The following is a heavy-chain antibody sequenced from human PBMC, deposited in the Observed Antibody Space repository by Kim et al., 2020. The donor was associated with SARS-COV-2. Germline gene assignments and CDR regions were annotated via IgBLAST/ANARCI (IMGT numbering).Heavy chain of an antibody. J-gene: IGHJ6*02. CDR2: IIPIFGTA. D-gene: IGHD1-26*01. CDR1: GGTFSSYA. CDR3: ARADPYFPLKDRWELRHYYYGMDV. Sequence: SVKVSCKASGGTFSSYAISWVRQAPGQGLEWMGGIIPIFGTANYAQKFQGRVTITADESTSTAYMERSSLRSEDTAVYYCARADPYFPLKDRWELRHYYYGMDVWGQGTTVTVSS. V-gene: IGHV1-69*13.